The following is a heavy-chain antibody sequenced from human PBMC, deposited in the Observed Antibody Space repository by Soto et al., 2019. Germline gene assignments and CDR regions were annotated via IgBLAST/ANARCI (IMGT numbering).Heavy chain of an antibody. D-gene: IGHD4-4*01. Sequence: SGPTLVKPTQTLTLTCTFSGFSLSTSGVGVGWIRQPPGKALEWLALIYWDDDKRYSPSLKSRLTITKDTSKNQVVLTMTNMDPVDTATYYCAHSPPTGSMTTVTTFGYWGQGTLVTVSS. J-gene: IGHJ4*02. CDR2: IYWDDDK. CDR1: GFSLSTSGVG. CDR3: AHSPPTGSMTTVTTFGY. V-gene: IGHV2-5*02.